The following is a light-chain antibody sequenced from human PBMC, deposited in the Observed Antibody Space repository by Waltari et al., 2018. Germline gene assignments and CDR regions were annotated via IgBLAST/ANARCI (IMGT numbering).Light chain of an antibody. CDR2: DVS. V-gene: IGLV2-11*01. Sequence: QSALTQPRSVSGSPGQSVTISCTGTSSAVGGYNYVSWYQQPPGKAPNLMIYDVSKRPSGVPDRFSGSKSGNTASLTISGRQAEDEADYYCCSYAGSYTSRVFGGGTKLTVL. CDR3: CSYAGSYTSRV. CDR1: SSAVGGYNY. J-gene: IGLJ3*02.